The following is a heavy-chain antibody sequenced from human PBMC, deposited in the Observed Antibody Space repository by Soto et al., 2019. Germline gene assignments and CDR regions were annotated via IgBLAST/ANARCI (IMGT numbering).Heavy chain of an antibody. D-gene: IGHD6-13*01. V-gene: IGHV5-51*01. CDR2: IYPGDSDT. J-gene: IGHJ6*02. Sequence: GESLKISCKGSGYSFTSEWIGWVRQMPGKGLEWMGIIYPGDSDTRYSPSFQGQVTISADKSISTAYLQWSSLKASDTAMYYCARTSAAGKYYYGMDVWGQGTTVTVSS. CDR3: ARTSAAGKYYYGMDV. CDR1: GYSFTSEW.